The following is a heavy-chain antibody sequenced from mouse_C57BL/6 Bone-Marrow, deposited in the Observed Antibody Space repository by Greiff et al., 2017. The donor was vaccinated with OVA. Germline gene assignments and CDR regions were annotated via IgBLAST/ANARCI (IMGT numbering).Heavy chain of an antibody. Sequence: VKLMESGAELARPGASVKMSCKASGYTFTSYTMHWVKQRPGQGLEWIGYINPSSGYTKYNQKFKDKATLTADKSSSTAYMQLSSLTSEDSAVYYCAFYDYDYFDYWGQGTPLTVSS. CDR2: INPSSGYT. J-gene: IGHJ2*01. V-gene: IGHV1-4*01. CDR3: AFYDYDYFDY. CDR1: GYTFTSYT. D-gene: IGHD2-4*01.